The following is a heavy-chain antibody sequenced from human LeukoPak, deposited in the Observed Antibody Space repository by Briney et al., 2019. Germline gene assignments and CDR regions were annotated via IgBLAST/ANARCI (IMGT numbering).Heavy chain of an antibody. Sequence: SETLSLTCTVSGGSISSSGYYWGWIRQPPGKGLEWIGSMYYSGSTYHNPSLKSRVTISVDTSKNQFSLKLSSVTAADTAVYYCARVSTVAAYYFDYWGQGTLVTVSS. CDR3: ARVSTVAAYYFDY. CDR1: GGSISSSGYY. V-gene: IGHV4-39*07. D-gene: IGHD6-19*01. J-gene: IGHJ4*02. CDR2: MYYSGST.